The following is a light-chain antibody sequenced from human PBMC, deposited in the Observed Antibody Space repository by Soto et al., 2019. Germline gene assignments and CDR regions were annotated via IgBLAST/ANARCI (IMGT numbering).Light chain of an antibody. Sequence: VVAQPPSLSAAPGQWVTISCNGSSSNLGAPCHVHAYQHRPGTAPKLLIYDTDNRPSGVPARFSGSKSGTSASLAITGLQAEHEAVYYCNSYDRSLSGYVFGTGTKVNV. CDR3: NSYDRSLSGYV. CDR1: SSNLGAPCH. V-gene: IGLV1-40*01. J-gene: IGLJ1*01. CDR2: DTD.